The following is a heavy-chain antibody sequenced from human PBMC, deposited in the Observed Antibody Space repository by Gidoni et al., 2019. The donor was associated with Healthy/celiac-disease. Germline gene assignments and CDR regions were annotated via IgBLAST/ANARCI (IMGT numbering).Heavy chain of an antibody. D-gene: IGHD6-6*01. Sequence: QVQLVQSGAEVKTPGASVTVSCKASGSTFTGYYMHWVRHAHGQGLEWMGWINHNSGGTNYEKKFKGRVTMTRDTSISKAYMELSRLRSDDTAVYYCARMYSSYAGMDVWGQGTTVTVSS. V-gene: IGHV1-2*02. CDR2: INHNSGGT. J-gene: IGHJ6*02. CDR1: GSTFTGYY. CDR3: ARMYSSYAGMDV.